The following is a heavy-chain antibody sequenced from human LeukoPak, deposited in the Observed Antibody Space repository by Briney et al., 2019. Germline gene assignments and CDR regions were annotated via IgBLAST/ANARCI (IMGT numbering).Heavy chain of an antibody. CDR1: GFTFSSYS. J-gene: IGHJ4*02. Sequence: GGSLRLSCAASGFTFSSYSMNWVRHAPGQGLEWVSYISSSSSTIYYAYSVKGRFTITRNNAKNSLYLQMNSLRAEDTAVYYCARDFFVYGVSWGQGTLVTVSS. V-gene: IGHV3-48*01. D-gene: IGHD5/OR15-5a*01. CDR3: ARDFFVYGVS. CDR2: ISSSSSTI.